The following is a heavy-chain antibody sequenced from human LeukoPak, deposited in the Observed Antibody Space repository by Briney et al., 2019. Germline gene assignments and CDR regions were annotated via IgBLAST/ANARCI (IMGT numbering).Heavy chain of an antibody. CDR3: ASGVAGMRD. D-gene: IGHD6-19*01. CDR1: GGSISGDY. CDR2: IYTSGST. Sequence: SETLSLTCTVSGGSISGDYWSWIRQPAGTGLEWIGRIYTSGSTIYNPSLKSRVTISVDASKNQFSLKLSSVTAADTAMYYCASGVAGMRDWGQGTLVTVSS. V-gene: IGHV4-4*07. J-gene: IGHJ4*02.